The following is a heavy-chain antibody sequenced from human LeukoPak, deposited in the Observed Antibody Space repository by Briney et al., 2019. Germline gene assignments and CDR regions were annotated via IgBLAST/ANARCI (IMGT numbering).Heavy chain of an antibody. CDR2: IRSDGSDK. CDR3: ANPHTVTSFDH. D-gene: IGHD4-11*01. V-gene: IGHV3-30*02. Sequence: PGGSLRLSCEVSGFIFRNYGMHWVRRTPGKGLEWVAFIRSDGSDKYYADSVKGRFTISRDNSKNTRFLQMNSLRPEDTAVYYCANPHTVTSFDHWGQGTLVTVSS. CDR1: GFIFRNYG. J-gene: IGHJ4*02.